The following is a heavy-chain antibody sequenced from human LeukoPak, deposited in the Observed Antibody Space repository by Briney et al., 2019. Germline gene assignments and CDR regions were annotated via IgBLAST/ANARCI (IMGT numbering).Heavy chain of an antibody. V-gene: IGHV4-38-2*02. CDR1: GYSIRSGYY. Sequence: SETLSLTCTVSGYSIRSGYYWGWIRQPPGKGLEWIGNVYHSGSTYCNPSLKGRVTISVDTSKNQFSLKLTSVTAADTAVYYCASRAYGSAYFDYWGQGTLVTVSS. J-gene: IGHJ4*02. CDR2: VYHSGST. D-gene: IGHD3-10*01. CDR3: ASRAYGSAYFDY.